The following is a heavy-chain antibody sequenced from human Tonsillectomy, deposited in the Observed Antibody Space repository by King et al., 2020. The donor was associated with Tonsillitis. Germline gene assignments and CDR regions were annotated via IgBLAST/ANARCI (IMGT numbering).Heavy chain of an antibody. CDR2: INHSGST. CDR1: GGSFSGYY. CDR3: ARVVSRGGRYFDL. V-gene: IGHV4-34*01. D-gene: IGHD1-26*01. Sequence: VQLQQWGAGLLKPSETLSLTCAVYGGSFSGYYWSWIRQPPGKGLEWIGEINHSGSTNYNPSLKSRVTISVDTSKNQFSLKLSSVTAADTAVYYWARVVSRGGRYFDLWGRGTLVTVSS. J-gene: IGHJ2*01.